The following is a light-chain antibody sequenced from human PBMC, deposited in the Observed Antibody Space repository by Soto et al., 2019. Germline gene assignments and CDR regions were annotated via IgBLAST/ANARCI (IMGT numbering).Light chain of an antibody. CDR3: QQRTNWPLT. CDR2: DAS. CDR1: QSVRRY. V-gene: IGKV3-11*01. J-gene: IGKJ4*01. Sequence: EIVLTQSPATLSLSPGERATLSCRASQSVRRYLAWYQQKPGQAPRLLIYDASNRATGIPVRFSGSGSGTDFTLTISSLEPEDFAVYHCQQRTNWPLTFGGGTKVEIK.